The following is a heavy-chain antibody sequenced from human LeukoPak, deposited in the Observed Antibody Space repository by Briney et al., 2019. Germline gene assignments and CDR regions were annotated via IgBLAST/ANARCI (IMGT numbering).Heavy chain of an antibody. J-gene: IGHJ4*02. CDR1: GGTFSSYA. Sequence: SVKVSCKASGGTFSSYAISWVRQAPGQGLEWMGGIIPIFGTANYAQKFQGRVAITTDESTSTAYMELSSLRSEDTAVYYCASRLTLTNYYYFDYWGQGTLVTVSS. CDR3: ASRLTLTNYYYFDY. V-gene: IGHV1-69*05. CDR2: IIPIFGTA. D-gene: IGHD5-24*01.